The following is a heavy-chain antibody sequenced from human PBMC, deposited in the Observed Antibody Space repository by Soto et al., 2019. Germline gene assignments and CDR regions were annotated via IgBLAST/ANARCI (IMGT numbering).Heavy chain of an antibody. V-gene: IGHV4-34*01. Sequence: PSETLSLTCAVYGGSFSGYYWSWIRQPPGKGLEWIGEINHSGSTNYNPSLKSRVTISVDTSKNQFSLKLSSVTAADTAVYYCARGRLLWFGEKNNWFDPWGQGTLVTVSS. CDR2: INHSGST. CDR1: GGSFSGYY. CDR3: ARGRLLWFGEKNNWFDP. J-gene: IGHJ5*02. D-gene: IGHD3-10*01.